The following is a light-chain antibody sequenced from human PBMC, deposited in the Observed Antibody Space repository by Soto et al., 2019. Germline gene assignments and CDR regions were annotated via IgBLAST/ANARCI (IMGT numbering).Light chain of an antibody. V-gene: IGLV2-14*01. Sequence: QSVLTQPAPVSGAPGQAITLSCPGNSSDVGGYNYVSWYQQHPGKAPKLMIYDVSNRPSGVSNRFSGSKSGNTASLTISGLQAEDEADYYCSSYTSSSTLEVFGTGTQLTVL. CDR1: SSDVGGYNY. CDR3: SSYTSSSTLEV. J-gene: IGLJ1*01. CDR2: DVS.